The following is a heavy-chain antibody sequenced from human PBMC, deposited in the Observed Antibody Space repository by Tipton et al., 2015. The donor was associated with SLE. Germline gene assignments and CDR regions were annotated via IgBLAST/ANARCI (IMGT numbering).Heavy chain of an antibody. CDR3: ASGAMTTVVTRWFDP. CDR2: IYYSGST. CDR1: GGSFSGYY. V-gene: IGHV4-34*01. J-gene: IGHJ5*02. D-gene: IGHD4-23*01. Sequence: TLSLTCAVYGGSFSGYYWSWIRQPPGKGLEWIGYIYYSGSTYYNPSLKSRVTISVDTSKNQFSLKLSSVTAADTAVYYCASGAMTTVVTRWFDPWGQGTLVTVSS.